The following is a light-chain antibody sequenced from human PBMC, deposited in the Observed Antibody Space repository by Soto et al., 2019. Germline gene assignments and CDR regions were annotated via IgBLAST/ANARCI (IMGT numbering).Light chain of an antibody. J-gene: IGKJ1*01. Sequence: DIQMTQSPSTLSASVGDRVTITCRASQNINTWVAWYQQKPGKAPNLLIYRASTLESGVPSRFSGSGSGTEFTLTISSLQPDDFATYFCQQYHDDSWTFGQGTKVDIK. CDR2: RAS. CDR3: QQYHDDSWT. V-gene: IGKV1-5*01. CDR1: QNINTW.